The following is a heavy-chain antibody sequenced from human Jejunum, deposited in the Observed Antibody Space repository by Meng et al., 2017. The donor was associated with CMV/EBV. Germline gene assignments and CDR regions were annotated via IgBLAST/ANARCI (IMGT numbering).Heavy chain of an antibody. CDR3: ARGDNWDRVGY. CDR2: INSNSGDT. V-gene: IGHV1-2*02. CDR1: GYTFTGHY. Sequence: CKASGYTFTGHYIHWVRQAPGQGLEWMGWINSNSGDTNYAQKFQGRVTMTRDTSITTAHMELSGLRSDDTAVYYCARGDNWDRVGYWGQGTLVTVSS. D-gene: IGHD1-1*01. J-gene: IGHJ4*02.